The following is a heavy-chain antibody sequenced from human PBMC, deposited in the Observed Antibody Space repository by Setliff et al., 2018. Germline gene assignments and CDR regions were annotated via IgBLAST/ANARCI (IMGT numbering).Heavy chain of an antibody. CDR2: TIPMFGST. CDR3: AREGVDTRSSTDYRYYMDV. Sequence: SVKVSCKASGGTFSSYGISWVRQAPGQGLEWMGGTIPMFGSTKYAQKFHERVTIIKDESTSTAYMEVSSLRTEDTAVYYCAREGVDTRSSTDYRYYMDVWGKGTTVTVSS. V-gene: IGHV1-69*05. D-gene: IGHD5-18*01. J-gene: IGHJ6*03. CDR1: GGTFSSYG.